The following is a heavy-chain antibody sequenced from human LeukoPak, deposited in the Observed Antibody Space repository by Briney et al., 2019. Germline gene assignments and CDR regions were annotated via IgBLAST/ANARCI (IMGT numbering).Heavy chain of an antibody. CDR1: GYTFTSNA. CDR2: INTNTGNP. CDR3: ARFRSQIVVVPAAMTP. V-gene: IGHV7-4-1*02. Sequence: ASVKVSCKASGYTFTSNAMNWVRQAPGQGLEWMGWINTNTGNPTYAQGFTGRFVFSLDTSVSTAYLQISSLKGEDTAVYYCARFRSQIVVVPAAMTPWGQGTLVTVSS. D-gene: IGHD2-2*01. J-gene: IGHJ4*02.